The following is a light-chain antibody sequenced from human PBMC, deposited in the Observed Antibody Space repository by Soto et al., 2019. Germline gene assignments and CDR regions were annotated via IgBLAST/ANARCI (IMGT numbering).Light chain of an antibody. CDR1: QSFRTW. J-gene: IGKJ1*01. V-gene: IGKV1-5*03. CDR2: KTS. Sequence: DIQMTQSPSTLSASVGDRVTITCRASQSFRTWLAWYQQKPGKAPKLLIYKTSILQSGVPSRFSGSGSGTEFTLTISSLQPDDFATYYCQKYNTYSTFGQGTKVDIK. CDR3: QKYNTYST.